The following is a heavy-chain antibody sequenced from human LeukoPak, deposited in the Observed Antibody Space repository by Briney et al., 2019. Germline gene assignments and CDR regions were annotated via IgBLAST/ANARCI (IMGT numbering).Heavy chain of an antibody. V-gene: IGHV4-34*01. CDR3: AREYSSSWRSYYYYYMDV. Sequence: PSETLSLTCAVYGGSFSGYYWSWIRQPPGKGLEWIGEINHSGSTNYNPSLKSRVTISVDTSKNQFSLKLSSVTAADTAVYYCAREYSSSWRSYYYYYMDVWGKGTTVTVSS. CDR1: GGSFSGYY. D-gene: IGHD6-6*01. J-gene: IGHJ6*03. CDR2: INHSGST.